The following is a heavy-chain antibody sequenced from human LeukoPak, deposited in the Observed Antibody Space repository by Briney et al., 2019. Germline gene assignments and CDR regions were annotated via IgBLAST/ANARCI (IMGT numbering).Heavy chain of an antibody. J-gene: IGHJ6*02. D-gene: IGHD1-26*01. CDR3: AKDMNPFLVGGYYYNYYGMDV. Sequence: GGSLRLSCAASGFTFHDYAMNWARHAPGKGLEWVSLISGDGGSTFYADSVKGRFTISRDNSKDSLYLQMNSLRSEDTALYFCAKDMNPFLVGGYYYNYYGMDVWGQGTTVTVSS. CDR1: GFTFHDYA. CDR2: ISGDGGST. V-gene: IGHV3-43*02.